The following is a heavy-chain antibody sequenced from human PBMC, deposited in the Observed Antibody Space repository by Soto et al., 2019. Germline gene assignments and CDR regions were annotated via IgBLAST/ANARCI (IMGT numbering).Heavy chain of an antibody. CDR1: GYTLTTYA. V-gene: IGHV1-3*01. Sequence: QVQLVQSGAEVKKPGASVKVSCKASGYTLTTYAMHWVRQAPGQRLEWVGWMDAGRDNTEYSQKFQDKVTITRDTSANTVYMELTSLSSEDTAVYYCARGLCASCFQFDFWGQGTLVTVSS. D-gene: IGHD2-15*01. CDR3: ARGLCASCFQFDF. CDR2: MDAGRDNT. J-gene: IGHJ4*02.